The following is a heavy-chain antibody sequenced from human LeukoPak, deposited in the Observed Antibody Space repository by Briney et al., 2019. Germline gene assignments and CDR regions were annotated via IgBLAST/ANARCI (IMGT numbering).Heavy chain of an antibody. Sequence: ASVKVSCKACVGTFSSYAISWVRQAPGQGLEWMGGIIPIFGTANYAQKFQGRVTITADESTSTAYMELSSLRSEDTAVYYCASPRWLQLEYYFDYWGQGTLVTASS. CDR2: IIPIFGTA. D-gene: IGHD5-24*01. CDR1: VGTFSSYA. CDR3: ASPRWLQLEYYFDY. V-gene: IGHV1-69*13. J-gene: IGHJ4*02.